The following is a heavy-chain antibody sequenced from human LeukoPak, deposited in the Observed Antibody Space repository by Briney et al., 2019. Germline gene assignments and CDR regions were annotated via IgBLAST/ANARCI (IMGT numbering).Heavy chain of an antibody. CDR3: AKVSGKPRVYYYYGLDV. CDR2: ISWNSGSI. V-gene: IGHV3-9*01. CDR1: GFTFDDYA. J-gene: IGHJ6*02. Sequence: GRSLRLSCAASGFTFDDYAMHWVRQAPGKGLEWVSGISWNSGSIGYADSVKGRFTISRDNAKNSLYLQMNSLRAEGTAFYYCAKVSGKPRVYYYYGLDVWGQGTTVTVSS. D-gene: IGHD3-3*01.